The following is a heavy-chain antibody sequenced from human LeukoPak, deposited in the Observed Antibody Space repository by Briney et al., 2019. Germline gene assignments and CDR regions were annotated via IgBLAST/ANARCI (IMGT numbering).Heavy chain of an antibody. CDR1: GGSFSGYY. CDR2: INHSGST. V-gene: IGHV4-34*01. J-gene: IGHJ4*02. D-gene: IGHD3-22*01. CDR3: ASLYYYDSSGYSNYYFDY. Sequence: PSETLSLTCAVYGGSFSGYYWSWIRQPPGKGLEWIGEINHSGSTNYNPSLKSRVTISVDTSKNQFSLKLSSVTAADTAVYYCASLYYYDSSGYSNYYFDYWGQGTLVTVSS.